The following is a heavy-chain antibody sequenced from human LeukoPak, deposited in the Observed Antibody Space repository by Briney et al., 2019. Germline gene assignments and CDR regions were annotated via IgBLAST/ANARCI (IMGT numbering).Heavy chain of an antibody. V-gene: IGHV1-2*02. J-gene: IGHJ4*02. Sequence: ASVKVSCKASGYTFSDYYIHWVRQAAGQGLEWMGWIEPKNGGTKSAQKFQGRVTMTRDTSIRTAYMELSRLRSGDTAEYYCARGRLSGSGSYWGQGALVIVSS. CDR1: GYTFSDYY. CDR3: ARGRLSGSGSY. CDR2: IEPKNGGT. D-gene: IGHD1-26*01.